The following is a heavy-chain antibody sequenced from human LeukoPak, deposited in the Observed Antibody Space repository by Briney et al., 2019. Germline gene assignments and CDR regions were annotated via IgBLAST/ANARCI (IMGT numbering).Heavy chain of an antibody. J-gene: IGHJ5*02. CDR1: GFTFSSYE. D-gene: IGHD5-12*01. Sequence: GGSLRLSCAASGFTFSSYEMNWVRQAPGKGLEWVSYISSSGSTIYYADSVKGRFTISRDNAKNSLYLQMSSLRAEDTAVYYCARGSSGYDYAWFDPWGQGTLVTVSS. V-gene: IGHV3-48*03. CDR2: ISSSGSTI. CDR3: ARGSSGYDYAWFDP.